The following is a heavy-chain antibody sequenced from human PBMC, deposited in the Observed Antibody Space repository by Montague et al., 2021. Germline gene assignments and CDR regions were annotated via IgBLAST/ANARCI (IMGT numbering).Heavy chain of an antibody. V-gene: IGHV4-4*07. J-gene: IGHJ6*03. D-gene: IGHD1-26*01. CDR1: GDSINTYS. CDR2: LSNGGST. Sequence: SETLSLTCTVFGDSINTYSWSWIRQPAGKGLEWIGRLSNGGSTNSNPSLKSRVSMSVDTSKNQFSLKLSSVTAADTAVHFCAGDTVGASGYFYYYYMDVWGRGTTVTVSS. CDR3: AGDTVGASGYFYYYYMDV.